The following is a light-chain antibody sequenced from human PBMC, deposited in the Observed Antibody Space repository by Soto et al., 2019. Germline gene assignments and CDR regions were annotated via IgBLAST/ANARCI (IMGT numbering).Light chain of an antibody. V-gene: IGKV3-11*01. J-gene: IGKJ1*01. CDR2: DAS. CDR3: QQRSIWPPWT. CDR1: QSVSNF. Sequence: EIVLTQSPATLSLSPGERATLTCRASQSVSNFLAWYRHKPGQAPRLLIYDASIRATGVPARFSGSGSGTDFSLTISSLEPEDFAIYYCQQRSIWPPWTFGQGTKVDIK.